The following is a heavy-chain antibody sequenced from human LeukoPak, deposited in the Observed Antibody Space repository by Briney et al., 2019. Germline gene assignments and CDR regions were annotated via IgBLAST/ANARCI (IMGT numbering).Heavy chain of an antibody. CDR1: GFTFSSYW. CDR3: VRDRGYCSGDSCRDAYDI. CDR2: INRDGSDM. D-gene: IGHD2-15*01. J-gene: IGHJ3*02. Sequence: GGSLRLSCAASGFTFSSYWMHWVRQAPGKGLEWVANINRDGSDMHYVDSVKGRFTISRDNAKNSVSLQMNTLRAEDTAVYYCVRDRGYCSGDSCRDAYDIWGRGTMVTVSS. V-gene: IGHV3-7*01.